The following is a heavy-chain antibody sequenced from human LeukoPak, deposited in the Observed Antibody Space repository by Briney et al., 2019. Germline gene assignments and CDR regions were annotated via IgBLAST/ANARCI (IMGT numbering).Heavy chain of an antibody. CDR1: GFPFSASA. D-gene: IGHD4-17*01. J-gene: IGHJ5*02. CDR2: ILSTGTT. CDR3: ATVKYDYGDPVGWFDP. Sequence: GGSLRLSCAASGFPFSASAMTWVRQAPGKGLEWVSHILSTGTTYYADSVRGRFTISRDNSKNTLYLLMTSLRADDTAVHYCATVKYDYGDPVGWFDPWGQGTLVTVSS. V-gene: IGHV3-23*01.